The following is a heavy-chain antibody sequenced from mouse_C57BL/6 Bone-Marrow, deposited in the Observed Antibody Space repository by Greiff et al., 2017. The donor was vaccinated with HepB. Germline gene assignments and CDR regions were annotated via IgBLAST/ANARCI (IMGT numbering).Heavy chain of an antibody. Sequence: QVHVKQPGAELVKPGASVKLSCKASGYTFTSYWMHWVKQRPGQGLEWIGYINPSSGYTKYNQKFKDKATLTADKSSSTAYMQLSSLTYEDSAVYYCARRRVVDYWGQGTTLTVSS. CDR1: GYTFTSYW. J-gene: IGHJ2*01. D-gene: IGHD1-1*01. V-gene: IGHV1-7*01. CDR2: INPSSGYT. CDR3: ARRRVVDY.